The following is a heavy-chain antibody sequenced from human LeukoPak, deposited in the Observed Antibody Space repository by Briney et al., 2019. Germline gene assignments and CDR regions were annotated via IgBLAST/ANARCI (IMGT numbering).Heavy chain of an antibody. D-gene: IGHD3-22*01. Sequence: GGSLRLSCSASGFTFSSYAMHWVRQAPGKGLEYVSAISNGGSTYYADSVKGRFTISRDNSKNTLYLQMSSLRAEDTAVYYCVKDAGQDYYDSSGRDYWGQGTMVTVSS. CDR3: VKDAGQDYYDSSGRDY. CDR2: ISNGGST. J-gene: IGHJ3*01. V-gene: IGHV3-64D*09. CDR1: GFTFSSYA.